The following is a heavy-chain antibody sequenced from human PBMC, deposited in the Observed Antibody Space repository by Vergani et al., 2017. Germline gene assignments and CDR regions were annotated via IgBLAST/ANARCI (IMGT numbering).Heavy chain of an antibody. J-gene: IGHJ4*02. D-gene: IGHD5-12*01. V-gene: IGHV4-34*01. Sequence: QVQLQQWGAGLLKPSETLSLTCAVYGGSFSGYYWSWIRQPPGKGLEWIGEINHSGNTNYNPSLKCRVTISVDTSKNQFSLKLSAVTAADTAVYYCARVQWLRGLSPYYFDYWGQGTLVTVSS. CDR1: GGSFSGYY. CDR2: INHSGNT. CDR3: ARVQWLRGLSPYYFDY.